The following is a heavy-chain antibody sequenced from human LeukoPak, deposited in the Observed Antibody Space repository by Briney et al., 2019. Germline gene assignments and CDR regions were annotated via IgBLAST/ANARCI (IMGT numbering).Heavy chain of an antibody. CDR3: ARVDRSNYDSGGADY. Sequence: ASVKVSCKASGYTFTSYGISWVRQAPGQGLEWMGRISAYNGNTNYAQKLQGRVTMTTDTSTSTAYMELRSLRSDDTAVYYCARVDRSNYDSGGADYWGQGTLVTVSS. D-gene: IGHD4-11*01. V-gene: IGHV1-18*01. CDR2: ISAYNGNT. J-gene: IGHJ4*02. CDR1: GYTFTSYG.